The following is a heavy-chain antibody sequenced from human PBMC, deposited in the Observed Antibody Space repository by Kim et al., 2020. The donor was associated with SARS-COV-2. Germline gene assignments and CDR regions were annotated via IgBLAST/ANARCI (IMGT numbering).Heavy chain of an antibody. CDR1: GFTFSSYG. J-gene: IGHJ4*02. CDR3: AKDPGSGYSGSLFDY. CDR2: IWYDGSNK. D-gene: IGHD1-26*01. Sequence: GGSLRLSCAASGFTFSSYGMHWVRQAPGKGLEWVAVIWYDGSNKYYADSVKGRFTISRDNSKNTLYLQMNSLRAEDTAVYYCAKDPGSGYSGSLFDYWGQGTLVTVSS. V-gene: IGHV3-33*06.